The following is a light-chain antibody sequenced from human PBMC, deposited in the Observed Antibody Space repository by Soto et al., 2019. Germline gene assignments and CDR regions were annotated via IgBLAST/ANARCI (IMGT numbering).Light chain of an antibody. V-gene: IGKV3-20*01. CDR2: GAS. CDR3: HQYDTSPPLT. Sequence: EIVMTQSPGTLSLSPGDRATLSCRASQSVRSNYLACYQQKPGQAPRLLLYGASSKATAIPDRFSGSGSATDFSLTISRLEPEDFVVYYCHQYDTSPPLTFGGGTKVEIK. J-gene: IGKJ4*01. CDR1: QSVRSNY.